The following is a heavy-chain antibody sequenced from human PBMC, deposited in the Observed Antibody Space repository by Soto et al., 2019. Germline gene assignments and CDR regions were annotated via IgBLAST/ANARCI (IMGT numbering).Heavy chain of an antibody. J-gene: IGHJ4*02. V-gene: IGHV1-46*01. CDR2: INPNGGST. CDR3: ARSLLQGEF. CDR1: GYTFIHYY. D-gene: IGHD3-16*01. Sequence: QVQLVQSGAEVKKPGASVKISCKASGYTFIHYYIHWVRQAPGQGLEWMAIINPNGGSTNYAQKFQGRVTVTSDTSTTTVSMELNSWESDDTAVYFCARSLLQGEFWGQGTLVTVSS.